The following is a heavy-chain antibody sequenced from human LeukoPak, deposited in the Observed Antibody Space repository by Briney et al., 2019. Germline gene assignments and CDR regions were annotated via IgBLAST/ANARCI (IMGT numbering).Heavy chain of an antibody. CDR2: IYDSGST. Sequence: SETLSLTCTVSGGSISSGGYYWSWIRQHPGKGLEWIGHIYDSGSTYYNPSLKSRVTISVDTSKNQFSLNLNSVTAADTAVYYCARGGAARLHFQNWGQGTLVTVSS. J-gene: IGHJ1*01. CDR1: GGSISSGGYY. D-gene: IGHD6-6*01. V-gene: IGHV4-31*03. CDR3: ARGGAARLHFQN.